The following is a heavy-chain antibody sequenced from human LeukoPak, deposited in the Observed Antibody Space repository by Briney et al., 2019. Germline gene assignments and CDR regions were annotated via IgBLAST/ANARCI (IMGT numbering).Heavy chain of an antibody. J-gene: IGHJ4*02. CDR2: MYNTGGT. V-gene: IGHV4-4*07. Sequence: SETLSLTCTVSGGSISSYYWSWIRQPAGKGLEWIGRMYNTGGTTYNSSLKRRVSMSADTSRNQFSLKVTSVTAADTAIYYCASSRFAAGAIDYWGQGILVTVSS. CDR3: ASSRFAAGAIDY. CDR1: GGSISSYY. D-gene: IGHD1-26*01.